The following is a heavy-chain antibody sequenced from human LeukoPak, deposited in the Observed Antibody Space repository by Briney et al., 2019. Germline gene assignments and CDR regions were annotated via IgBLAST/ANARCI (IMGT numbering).Heavy chain of an antibody. CDR1: GGTFSSYA. V-gene: IGHV1-2*04. J-gene: IGHJ6*02. CDR3: ARGHHPAYCSSTSCYDTSDYYYGMDV. Sequence: ASVKVSCKASGGTFSSYAISWVRQAPGQGLEWMGWINPNSGGTNYAQKFQGWVTMTRDTSISTAYMELSRLRSDDTAVYYCARGHHPAYCSSTSCYDTSDYYYGMDVWGQGTPVTVSS. CDR2: INPNSGGT. D-gene: IGHD2-2*01.